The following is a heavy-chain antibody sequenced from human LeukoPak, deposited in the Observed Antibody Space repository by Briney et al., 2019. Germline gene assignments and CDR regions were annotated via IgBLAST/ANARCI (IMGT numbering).Heavy chain of an antibody. V-gene: IGHV3-23*01. D-gene: IGHD5-18*01. Sequence: GGSLRLSCAASGFTFRVLDMSWVRQAPGKGLEWVSSISPSGGNTYYADPVKGRFTISRDNVKNTLYLQMNSLRAEDTAVYYCVKGTYSYGLWGQGTLVTVSS. J-gene: IGHJ4*02. CDR1: GFTFRVLD. CDR2: ISPSGGNT. CDR3: VKGTYSYGL.